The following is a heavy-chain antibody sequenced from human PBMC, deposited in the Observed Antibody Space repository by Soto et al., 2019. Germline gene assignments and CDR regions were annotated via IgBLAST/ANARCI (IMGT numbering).Heavy chain of an antibody. CDR2: IITIFGTA. Sequence: QVQLVQSGAEVKKPGSSVKVSCHASGGTFSSSAISWVHQAPGQGLEWMGGIITIFGTANYAQKFQGRVTITAYESTSTVYMELSSLRSEYTAVYYCARDAPRRYGYNGGLNWFDPWGQGNLVTVAS. V-gene: IGHV1-69*01. CDR3: ARDAPRRYGYNGGLNWFDP. CDR1: GGTFSSSA. J-gene: IGHJ5*02. D-gene: IGHD5-12*01.